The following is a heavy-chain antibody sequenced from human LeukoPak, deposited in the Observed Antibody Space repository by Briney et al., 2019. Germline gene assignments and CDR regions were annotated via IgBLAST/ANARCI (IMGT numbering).Heavy chain of an antibody. CDR1: GGSISSYY. CDR3: ARDSPYCSGGSCYSVFDY. CDR2: IYYSGST. D-gene: IGHD2-15*01. V-gene: IGHV4-59*01. Sequence: PSETPSLTCTVSGGSISSYYWSWIRQPPGKGLEWIGNIYYSGSTNYNPSLKSRVTISVDTSKNQFSLKLSSVTAADTAVYYCARDSPYCSGGSCYSVFDYWGQGTLVTVSS. J-gene: IGHJ4*02.